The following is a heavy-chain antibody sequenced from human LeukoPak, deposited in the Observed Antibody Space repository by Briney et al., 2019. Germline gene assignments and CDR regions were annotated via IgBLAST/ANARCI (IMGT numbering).Heavy chain of an antibody. V-gene: IGHV1-24*01. Sequence: ASVKASCKVSGYTLTELSMHWVRQAPGKGLEWMGGFDPEDGETIYAQKFQGRVTMTEDTSTDTAYMELSSLRSEDTAVYYCATRLRLGELSFYFDYWGQGTLVTVSS. CDR1: GYTLTELS. CDR3: ATRLRLGELSFYFDY. D-gene: IGHD3-16*02. J-gene: IGHJ4*02. CDR2: FDPEDGET.